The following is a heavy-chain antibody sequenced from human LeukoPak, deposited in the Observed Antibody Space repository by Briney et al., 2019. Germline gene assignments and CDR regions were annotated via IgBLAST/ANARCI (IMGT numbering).Heavy chain of an antibody. J-gene: IGHJ4*02. V-gene: IGHV1-46*01. Sequence: APVKVSCKASGYTFTSYYMHWVRQAPGQGPEWMGIINPSGGSTSYAQKLQGRVTMTRDMSTSTVYMELSSLRSEDTAVYYCARDQEWELPDYWGQGSLVTVSS. D-gene: IGHD1-26*01. CDR1: GYTFTSYY. CDR2: INPSGGST. CDR3: ARDQEWELPDY.